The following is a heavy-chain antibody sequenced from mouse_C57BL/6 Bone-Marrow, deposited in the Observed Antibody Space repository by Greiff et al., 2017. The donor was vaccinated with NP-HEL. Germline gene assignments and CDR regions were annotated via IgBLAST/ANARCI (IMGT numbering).Heavy chain of an antibody. D-gene: IGHD1-1*01. Sequence: QVQLQQPGAELVKPGASVKLSCKASGYTFTSYWMQWVKQRPGQGLEWIGEIDPSDSYTNYNQKFKGKATLTVDTSSSTAYMQLSSLTSEDSAVYYCARLVYGSSYGFAYWGQGTLVTVSA. CDR1: GYTFTSYW. J-gene: IGHJ3*01. CDR3: ARLVYGSSYGFAY. V-gene: IGHV1-50*01. CDR2: IDPSDSYT.